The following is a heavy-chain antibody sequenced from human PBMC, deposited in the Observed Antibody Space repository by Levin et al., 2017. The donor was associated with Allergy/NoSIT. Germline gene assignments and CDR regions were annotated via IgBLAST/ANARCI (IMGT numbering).Heavy chain of an antibody. D-gene: IGHD3-3*01. CDR2: IIPIYGTA. J-gene: IGHJ6*02. CDR1: GGTFNTYA. Sequence: SVKVSCKASGGTFNTYALSWVRQAPGQGLEWMGGIIPIYGTATYADRFQGKVTITADEYTSTVYMELSSLRSEDTAVYYCARRGFDSWSGARPNYYYDDMDVWGQGTTVTVSS. CDR3: ARRGFDSWSGARPNYYYDDMDV. V-gene: IGHV1-69*13.